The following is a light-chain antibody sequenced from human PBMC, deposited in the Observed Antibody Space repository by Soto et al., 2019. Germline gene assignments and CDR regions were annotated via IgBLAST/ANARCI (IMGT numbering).Light chain of an antibody. Sequence: EIVLTQSPGTLSLSPGERATLSCRASQSVSSSYLAWYQQKPGQAPGLLIYDASSRATGIPDRFSGRGSGADFTLTISRLEPEDFAVYYCQQYAGSRTFGHGTKVDI. CDR1: QSVSSSY. V-gene: IGKV3-20*01. CDR2: DAS. CDR3: QQYAGSRT. J-gene: IGKJ1*01.